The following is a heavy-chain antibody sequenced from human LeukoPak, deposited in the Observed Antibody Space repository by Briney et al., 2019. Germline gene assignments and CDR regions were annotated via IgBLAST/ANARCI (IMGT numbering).Heavy chain of an antibody. CDR2: IYPGNSDT. CDR1: GHSFTNYW. V-gene: IGHV5-51*01. Sequence: GESLKISCKGYGHSFTNYWIGWVRQMPGKGLECMGIIYPGNSDTRYSPSFQGQVAISVDKPISTAYLQWSSLKASDSAMYYCARRLYYGSGTSLDYWGQGTLVTVSS. J-gene: IGHJ4*02. D-gene: IGHD3-10*01. CDR3: ARRLYYGSGTSLDY.